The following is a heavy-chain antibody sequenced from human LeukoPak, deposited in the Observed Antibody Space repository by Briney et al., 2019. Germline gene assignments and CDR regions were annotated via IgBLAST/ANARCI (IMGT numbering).Heavy chain of an antibody. CDR2: IGSSSSYI. D-gene: IGHD3-22*01. J-gene: IGHJ4*02. V-gene: IGHV3-21*01. CDR1: GFTFSSYS. Sequence: PGGSLRLSCAASGFTFSSYSMNWVRQAPGKGLEWVSSIGSSSSYIYYADSVKGRFTISRDNAKNSLYLQMNSLRAEDTAVYYCARIRVNGDSSGSTGYWGQGTLVTVSS. CDR3: ARIRVNGDSSGSTGY.